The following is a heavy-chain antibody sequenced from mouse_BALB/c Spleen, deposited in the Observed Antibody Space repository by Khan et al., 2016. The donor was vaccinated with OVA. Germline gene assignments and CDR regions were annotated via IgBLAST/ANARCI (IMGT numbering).Heavy chain of an antibody. Sequence: EVELVESGGGLVKPGGSLKLSCAASGFSFSDYYMYWIRQTPEKRLEWVATISDGGGSTYYPDSVKGRFTNSRDNAKNNLYLQMSSLKSEDTAIYYCARAGYGGFAYWGQGTLVTVSA. D-gene: IGHD1-1*02. J-gene: IGHJ3*01. CDR2: ISDGGGST. V-gene: IGHV5-4*02. CDR3: ARAGYGGFAY. CDR1: GFSFSDYY.